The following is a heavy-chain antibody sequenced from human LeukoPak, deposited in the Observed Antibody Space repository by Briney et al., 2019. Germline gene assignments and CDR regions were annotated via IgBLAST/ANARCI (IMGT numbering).Heavy chain of an antibody. CDR2: ISGSGGST. J-gene: IGHJ1*01. V-gene: IGHV3-23*01. CDR1: GFTFTSYA. D-gene: IGHD2-15*01. Sequence: QPGGSLRLSCAASGFTFTSYAMNWVRQAPGKGLEWVSAISGSGGSTYYADSVKGRFTVSRGNSENTLFLQMNSLRAEDTAIYYCAKDTDVVVPEYFQYWGQGTLVTVSS. CDR3: AKDTDVVVPEYFQY.